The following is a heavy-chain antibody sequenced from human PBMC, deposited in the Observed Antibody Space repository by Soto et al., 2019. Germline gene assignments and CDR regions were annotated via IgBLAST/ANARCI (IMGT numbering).Heavy chain of an antibody. V-gene: IGHV1-69*13. D-gene: IGHD5-18*01. Sequence: SVKVSCKASGGTFSSYAISWVRQAPGQGLEWMGGIIPIFGTANYAQKFQGRVTITADESTSTAYMELSSLRSEDTAVYYCARGGYSYGFGGFDYWGQGTLVTVS. CDR1: GGTFSSYA. CDR3: ARGGYSYGFGGFDY. CDR2: IIPIFGTA. J-gene: IGHJ4*02.